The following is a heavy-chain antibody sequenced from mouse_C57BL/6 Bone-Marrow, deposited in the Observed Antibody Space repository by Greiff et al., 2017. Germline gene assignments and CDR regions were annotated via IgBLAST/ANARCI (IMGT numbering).Heavy chain of an antibody. D-gene: IGHD1-1*01. CDR2: IWSGGST. Sequence: VQLQQSGPGLVQPSQSLSITCTVSGFSLTSYGVHWVRQSPGKGLEWLGVIWSGGSTDYNAAFISRLSISKDNSKSQVFFKMNSLQADDTAIFYCARDTVVATPWGFDVWGTGTTVTVSS. CDR3: ARDTVVATPWGFDV. V-gene: IGHV2-2*01. J-gene: IGHJ1*03. CDR1: GFSLTSYG.